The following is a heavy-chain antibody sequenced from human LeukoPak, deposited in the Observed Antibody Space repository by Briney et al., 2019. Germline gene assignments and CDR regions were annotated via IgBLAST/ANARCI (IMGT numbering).Heavy chain of an antibody. CDR1: GFTFSDYY. Sequence: GGSLRLSCAASGFTFSDYYMSWIRQAPGKGLEWVSAISGSGGSTYYADSVKGRSTISRDNSKNTLYLQMNSLRAEDTAVYYCARWGLTVTRPVYYYYYMDVWGKGTTVTISS. D-gene: IGHD4-17*01. CDR3: ARWGLTVTRPVYYYYYMDV. V-gene: IGHV3-23*01. CDR2: ISGSGGST. J-gene: IGHJ6*03.